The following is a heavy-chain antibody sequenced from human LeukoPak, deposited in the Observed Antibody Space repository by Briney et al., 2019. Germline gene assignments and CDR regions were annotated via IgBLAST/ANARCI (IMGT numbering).Heavy chain of an antibody. CDR1: GGSISSSSYY. D-gene: IGHD6-13*01. V-gene: IGHV4-39*01. Sequence: SETLSLTCTVSGGSISSSSYYWGWIRQPPGKGLEWIGSIYYSGSTYYNPSLKCRVTISVDTSKNQFSLKLSSVTAADTAVYYCARHYVAPAAGPPLGFDHWGQGTLVTVSS. J-gene: IGHJ4*02. CDR2: IYYSGST. CDR3: ARHYVAPAAGPPLGFDH.